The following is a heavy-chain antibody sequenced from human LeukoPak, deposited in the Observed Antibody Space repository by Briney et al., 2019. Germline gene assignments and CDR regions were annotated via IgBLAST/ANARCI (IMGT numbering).Heavy chain of an antibody. CDR1: GFTFSSYG. D-gene: IGHD3-9*01. CDR2: IRGEFSNK. J-gene: IGHJ6*03. CDR3: AKVRDILTGSLNLYYMDV. V-gene: IGHV3-30*02. Sequence: GRSIRLSCAASGFTFSSYGMHWIRQAPGKGLERVAFIRGEFSNKYYADSVKGRFTISRDNSKNTLYLQMNSLRAEDTAVYYCAKVRDILTGSLNLYYMDVWGRGTPVTVS.